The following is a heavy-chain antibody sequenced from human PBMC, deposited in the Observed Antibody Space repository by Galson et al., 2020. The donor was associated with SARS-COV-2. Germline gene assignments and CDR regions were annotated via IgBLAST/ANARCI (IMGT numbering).Heavy chain of an antibody. CDR3: ARSWGGSYFGWFDP. CDR2: ISYDGSNK. D-gene: IGHD1-26*01. V-gene: IGHV3-30*04. CDR1: GFTFSSYA. J-gene: IGHJ5*02. Sequence: QLGESLKISCAASGFTFSSYAMHWVRQAPGKGLEWVAVISYDGSNKYYADSVKGRFTISRDNSKNTLYLQMNSLRAEDTAVYYCARSWGGSYFGWFDPWGQGTLVTVSS.